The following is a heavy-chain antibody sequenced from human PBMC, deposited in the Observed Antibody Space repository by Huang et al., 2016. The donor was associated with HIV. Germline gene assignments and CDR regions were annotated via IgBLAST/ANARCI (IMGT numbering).Heavy chain of an antibody. Sequence: EVQLVESGGGLVQPGGSLRLSCAASGFSISSYWMHWVRQAPGKGLGCVSRIKSDGSSTSSADSVKGRFTISRDNAKNTLYLQMNSLRAEDTAVYYCARDPRIQSWLNFFDYWGQGTLVSVSS. CDR1: GFSISSYW. CDR2: IKSDGSST. D-gene: IGHD3-22*01. CDR3: ARDPRIQSWLNFFDY. V-gene: IGHV3-74*01. J-gene: IGHJ4*02.